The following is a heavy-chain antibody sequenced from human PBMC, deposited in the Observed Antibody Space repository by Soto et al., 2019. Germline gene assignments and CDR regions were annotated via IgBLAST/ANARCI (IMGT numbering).Heavy chain of an antibody. CDR1: GFTFSSYW. D-gene: IGHD3-3*01. V-gene: IGHV3-48*02. Sequence: GGSLRLSCAASGFTFSSYWMHWVRQAPGKGLVWVSRISSGGDTIYYADSVRGRFTISRDNTKNSLYLQMDSLRDEDTAVYYCARDRSTIYGVVTPIDYWGQGTLVTVSS. J-gene: IGHJ4*02. CDR3: ARDRSTIYGVVTPIDY. CDR2: ISSGGDTI.